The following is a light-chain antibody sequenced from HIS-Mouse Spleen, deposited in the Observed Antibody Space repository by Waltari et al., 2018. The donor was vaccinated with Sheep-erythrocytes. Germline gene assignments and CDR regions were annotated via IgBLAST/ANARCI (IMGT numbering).Light chain of an antibody. CDR2: EGS. V-gene: IGLV2-23*01. Sequence: QSALTQPASVSGSPGQSITISCTGTSSDVGSYNLVSCYQQHPGKAPKLTIYEGSKRPSGVSHRFSGSKSGNTASLTISGLQAEDEADYYCCSYAGSSTYVVFGGGTKLTVL. CDR3: CSYAGSSTYVV. J-gene: IGLJ2*01. CDR1: SSDVGSYNL.